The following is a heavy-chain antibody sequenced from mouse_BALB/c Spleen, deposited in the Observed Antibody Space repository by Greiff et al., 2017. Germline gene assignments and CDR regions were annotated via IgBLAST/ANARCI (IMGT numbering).Heavy chain of an antibody. D-gene: IGHD2-3*01. CDR1: GFTFSSYA. J-gene: IGHJ4*01. CDR2: ISSGGSYT. V-gene: IGHV5-9-4*01. CDR3: ARDGYYDYAMDY. Sequence: DVKLVESGGGLVKPGGSLKLSCAASGFTFSSYAMSWVRQSPEKRLEWVAEISSGGSYTYYPDTVTGRFTISRDNAKNTLYLEMSSLRSEDTAMYYCARDGYYDYAMDYWGQGTSVTVSS.